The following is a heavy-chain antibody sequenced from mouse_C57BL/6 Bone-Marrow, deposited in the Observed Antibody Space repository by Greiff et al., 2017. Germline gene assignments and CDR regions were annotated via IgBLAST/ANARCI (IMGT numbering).Heavy chain of an antibody. D-gene: IGHD1-1*01. CDR3: APQYYGKGFDV. Sequence: EVLLQQSGAELVKPGASVKLSCTASGFNIKDYYMHWVQQRTEQGLEWIGRIAPEDGALNYAPTFQGRATITADTSSNTAYLQLSSLTSEDTAVYYGAPQYYGKGFDVWGTGTTVTVSS. V-gene: IGHV14-2*01. J-gene: IGHJ1*03. CDR1: GFNIKDYY. CDR2: IAPEDGAL.